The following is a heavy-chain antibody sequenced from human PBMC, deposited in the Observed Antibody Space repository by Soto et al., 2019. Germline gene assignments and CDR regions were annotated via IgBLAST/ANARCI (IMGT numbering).Heavy chain of an antibody. Sequence: QVHLVQSGTEVKKPGTSMKVSCRASGYTFTSYAINWVRQAPGQGLEWVGRIIAYNGNTHSAQKLQGRVTMTIDTSASAAYMELRSLRSDDTAVYYCARGHPSNDDGSGSSCDTWGQGTLLTVSA. CDR2: IIAYNGNT. J-gene: IGHJ5*02. CDR1: GYTFTSYA. D-gene: IGHD3-10*01. V-gene: IGHV1-18*01. CDR3: ARGHPSNDDGSGSSCDT.